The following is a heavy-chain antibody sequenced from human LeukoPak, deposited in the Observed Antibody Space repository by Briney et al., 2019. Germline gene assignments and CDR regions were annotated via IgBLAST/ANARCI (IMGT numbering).Heavy chain of an antibody. Sequence: GGSLRLSCAASGFTFSRCAMSWVRQAPGKGLEWVSAVSGSGGSTYYADSVKGLFAISRGNSRNTLYLQMNSLRAEDTAVYYCAKRMIRGVNHDAFDLWGQGTMVTVSS. CDR3: AKRMIRGVNHDAFDL. CDR2: VSGSGGST. V-gene: IGHV3-23*01. J-gene: IGHJ3*01. CDR1: GFTFSRCA. D-gene: IGHD3-10*01.